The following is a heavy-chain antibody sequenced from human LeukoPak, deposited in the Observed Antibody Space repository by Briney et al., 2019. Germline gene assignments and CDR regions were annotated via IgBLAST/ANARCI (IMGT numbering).Heavy chain of an antibody. V-gene: IGHV1-2*02. Sequence: ASVKVSCKASGYTFTGYYMHWVRQAPGQGLEWMGWINPNSGGTNYAQKFQGRVTMTRDTSISTAYMELSRLRSDDTAVYYCAREVVVLADLFDYWGQGTLVTVSS. CDR3: AREVVVLADLFDY. J-gene: IGHJ4*02. D-gene: IGHD2-15*01. CDR1: GYTFTGYY. CDR2: INPNSGGT.